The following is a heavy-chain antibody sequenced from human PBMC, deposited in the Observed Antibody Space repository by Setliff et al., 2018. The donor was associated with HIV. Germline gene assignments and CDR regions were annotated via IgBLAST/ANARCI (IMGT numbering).Heavy chain of an antibody. CDR3: ARRGDFFYYAMDV. CDR2: IYYNGNA. V-gene: IGHV4-30-2*01. CDR1: GGSMRSSGYS. Sequence: SETLSLTCAVSGGSMRSSGYSWTWIRQAPGKGLEWVGYIYYNGNAYYNPSLKCRVTISVDRSKNQFSLKLSSVTAADTAVYYCARRGDFFYYAMDVWGQGTTVTSP. J-gene: IGHJ6*02.